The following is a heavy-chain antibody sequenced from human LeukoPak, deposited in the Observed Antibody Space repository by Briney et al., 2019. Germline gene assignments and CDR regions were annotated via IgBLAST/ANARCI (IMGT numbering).Heavy chain of an antibody. V-gene: IGHV3-74*01. CDR1: GFTFSSYW. Sequence: GGSLRLSCAASGFTFSSYWMHWVRQAPGKGLVWVSRINSDGSSTSYADSVKGRFAISRDNAKNTLYLQMNSLRAEDTAVYYCARDRRYGDYVDYWGQGTLVTVSS. CDR3: ARDRRYGDYVDY. D-gene: IGHD4-17*01. J-gene: IGHJ4*02. CDR2: INSDGSST.